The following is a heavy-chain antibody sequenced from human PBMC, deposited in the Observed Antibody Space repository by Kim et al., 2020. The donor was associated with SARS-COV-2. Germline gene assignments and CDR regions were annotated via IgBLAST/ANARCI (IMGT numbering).Heavy chain of an antibody. D-gene: IGHD4-17*01. J-gene: IGHJ6*01. V-gene: IGHV1-46*01. CDR3: ARDLTTVVIPSGYYSGMYV. CDR2: INPSGGST. Sequence: ASVKVSCKASGYTFTSYSMHWVRQAPGQGLEWMGIINPSGGSTNYAQKFQGRVTITRDTSTSTAYMELSSLRSEGTAVYYCARDLTTVVIPSGYYSGMYV. CDR1: GYTFTSYS.